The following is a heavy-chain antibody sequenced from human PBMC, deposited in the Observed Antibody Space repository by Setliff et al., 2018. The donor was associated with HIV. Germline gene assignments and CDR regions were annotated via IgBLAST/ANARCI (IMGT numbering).Heavy chain of an antibody. CDR2: IYYSGSI. CDR3: ARDRGRGSGSPTRKYYYYGMDV. D-gene: IGHD3-10*01. Sequence: SETLSLTCTISGGSISSYYWSWIRQPPGKGLEWIGSIYYSGSINYNPSLESRVTISVDTSKNKYSLKLKSVTTADPAVYYCARDRGRGSGSPTRKYYYYGMDVWGQGTTVSVSS. CDR1: GGSISSYY. J-gene: IGHJ6*02. V-gene: IGHV4-59*01.